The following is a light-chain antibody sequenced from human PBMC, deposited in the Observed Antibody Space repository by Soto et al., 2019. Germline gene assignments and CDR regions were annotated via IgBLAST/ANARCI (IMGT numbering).Light chain of an antibody. J-gene: IGKJ1*01. CDR3: QQSFNRPWT. Sequence: DIQMTQSPSSLSASVRGRVSITCRASQSISRYLHWYQQKPGEAPKVLIYAASSLQSGVPSRFSGSGSGTDFTLTISSLQPEDFATYYCQQSFNRPWTFGQGTKVDIK. CDR1: QSISRY. CDR2: AAS. V-gene: IGKV1-39*01.